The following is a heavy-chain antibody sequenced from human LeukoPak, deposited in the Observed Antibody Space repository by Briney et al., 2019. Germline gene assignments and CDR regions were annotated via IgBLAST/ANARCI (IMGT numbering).Heavy chain of an antibody. CDR3: AREDDLYYFDY. CDR1: GGSISSYY. V-gene: IGHV4-59*01. CDR2: IYYSGGT. Sequence: SETLSLTCTVSGGSISSYYWSWIRQPPGKGLEWIGYIYYSGGTNYNPSLKSRITISVDTSKNQFSLRLNSVTAADTAVYYCAREDDLYYFDYWGQGALVTVSS. D-gene: IGHD3-3*01. J-gene: IGHJ4*02.